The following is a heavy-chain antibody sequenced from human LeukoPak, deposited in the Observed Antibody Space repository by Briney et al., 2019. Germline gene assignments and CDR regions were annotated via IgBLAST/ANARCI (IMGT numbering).Heavy chain of an antibody. CDR2: IYYSGST. V-gene: IGHV4-61*01. J-gene: IGHJ5*02. D-gene: IGHD1-20*01. CDR1: GYSISSGYY. Sequence: SETLSLTCAVSGYSISSGYYWGWIRQPPGKGLEWIGYIYYSGSTNYNPSLKSRVTISVDTSKNQFSLKLSSVTAADTAVYYCARGYNWNDNWFDPWGQGTLVTVSS. CDR3: ARGYNWNDNWFDP.